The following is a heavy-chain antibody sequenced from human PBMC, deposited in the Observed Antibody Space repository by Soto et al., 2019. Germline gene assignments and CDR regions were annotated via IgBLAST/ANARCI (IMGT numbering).Heavy chain of an antibody. Sequence: QVQLVQTGAEVKEPGASVKVSCKASGYTFTNYGISWVRQAPGQGLEWMGWISGNNGDANYVQSLRGRVTMTTDTATSSVYRELRSLRADDTAVYYCARDGDGSGRHYEYWGQGTLVTVSS. V-gene: IGHV1-18*01. CDR2: ISGNNGDA. CDR1: GYTFTNYG. J-gene: IGHJ4*02. CDR3: ARDGDGSGRHYEY. D-gene: IGHD3-10*01.